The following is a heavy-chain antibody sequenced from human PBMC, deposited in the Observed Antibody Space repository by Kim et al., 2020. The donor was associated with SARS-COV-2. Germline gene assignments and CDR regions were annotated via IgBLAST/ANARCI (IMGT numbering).Heavy chain of an antibody. CDR1: GGSISVSNFF. Sequence: SETLSLTCSVSGGSISVSNFFWVWFRQPPGKGLEWIASLYYNGGTYYNPSLKSRVTISGDTSKNQFSLTLSSVTAADTAVYYCARREEFSGYDGDYYFYGMDVGGQGTTVIVSS. CDR2: LYYNGGT. D-gene: IGHD5-12*01. CDR3: ARREEFSGYDGDYYFYGMDV. J-gene: IGHJ6*02. V-gene: IGHV4-39*01.